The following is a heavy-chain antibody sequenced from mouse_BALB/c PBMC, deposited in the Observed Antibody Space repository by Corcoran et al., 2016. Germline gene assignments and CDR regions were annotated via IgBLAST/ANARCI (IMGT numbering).Heavy chain of an antibody. CDR3: ARSFWFAD. V-gene: IGHV1-26*01. CDR1: GYSFTDYS. CDR2: INPYNGAT. J-gene: IGHJ3*01. Sequence: EVQLQQSGPELVKPGASVKISCKASGYSFTDYSMHWVKQSHVKSLEWIGRINPYNGATSYNQNFKDKANLTVDKSSSTTYMEFHSLTSEDSAVYYCARSFWFADWGQGTLVTVSA.